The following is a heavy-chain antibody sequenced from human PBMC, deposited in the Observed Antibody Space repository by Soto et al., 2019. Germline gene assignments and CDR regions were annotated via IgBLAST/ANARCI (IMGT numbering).Heavy chain of an antibody. V-gene: IGHV4-59*08. CDR3: ARYYDTSNRPYFHH. D-gene: IGHD3-22*01. Sequence: QVQLQESGPGLVKPSETLSLTCTVSGGSITSYYWSWIRQPPGKGLEWIGYIYDSGSTNYNPSLKSRVTISVDTSKNQFSLRLSSVTAADTAMYYCARYYDTSNRPYFHHWGQGTRVTVSS. CDR1: GGSITSYY. CDR2: IYDSGST. J-gene: IGHJ1*01.